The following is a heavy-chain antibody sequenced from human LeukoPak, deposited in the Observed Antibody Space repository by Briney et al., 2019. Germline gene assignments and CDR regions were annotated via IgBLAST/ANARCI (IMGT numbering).Heavy chain of an antibody. D-gene: IGHD2/OR15-2a*01. CDR1: GGSISSYY. CDR2: IYYSGST. CDR3: ATFSMGGFDY. Sequence: PSETLSLTCTVSGGSISSYYWSWIRQPPGKGLEWIGYIYYSGSTNYNPSLKSRVTISVDTSKNQFSLKLSSVTAADTAVYYCATFSMGGFDYWGQGTLVTVSS. V-gene: IGHV4-59*01. J-gene: IGHJ4*02.